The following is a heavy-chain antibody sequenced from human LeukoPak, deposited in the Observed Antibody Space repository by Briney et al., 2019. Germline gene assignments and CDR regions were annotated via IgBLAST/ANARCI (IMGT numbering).Heavy chain of an antibody. Sequence: SATLSRTWSCSGASLSSHYGSWIRQPPGKGLEWIGYIYYSVRTNYNPSLKSRVTISVDTSKNQFSLKLSSVTAADTAVYYCASGGRLYYGSGRLRGAAELVYWGQGTLVTVSS. CDR3: ASGGRLYYGSGRLRGAAELVY. J-gene: IGHJ4*02. CDR1: GASLSSHY. D-gene: IGHD3-10*01. V-gene: IGHV4-59*11. CDR2: IYYSVRT.